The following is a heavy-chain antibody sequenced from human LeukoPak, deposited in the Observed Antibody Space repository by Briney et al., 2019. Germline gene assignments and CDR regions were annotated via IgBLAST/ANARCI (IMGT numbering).Heavy chain of an antibody. Sequence: SETLSLTCTVSGASISSSSYYWGWIRQPPGKGLEWIGSIYYSGSTYYNPSLKSRVTISVDTSKNQFSLKLSSVTAADTAVYYCARQGLAYCSSTSCHKTNYYYYYMDVWGKGTTVTVSS. V-gene: IGHV4-39*01. J-gene: IGHJ6*03. CDR1: GASISSSSYY. D-gene: IGHD2-2*02. CDR2: IYYSGST. CDR3: ARQGLAYCSSTSCHKTNYYYYYMDV.